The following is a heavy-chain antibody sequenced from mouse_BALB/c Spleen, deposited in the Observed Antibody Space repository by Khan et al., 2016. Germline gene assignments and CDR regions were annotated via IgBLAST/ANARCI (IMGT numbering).Heavy chain of an antibody. CDR2: ISSGSSTI. V-gene: IGHV5-17*02. D-gene: IGHD2-1*01. Sequence: EVELVESGGGLVQPGGSRKLSCAASGFTFSSFGMHWVRQAPETGLEWVAYISSGSSTIYYADTVKGRFTISRDNPKNNLFLQMTSLRSEDTAMYYCARDYYGNHYYAMDYWGQGTSVTVSS. J-gene: IGHJ4*01. CDR1: GFTFSSFG. CDR3: ARDYYGNHYYAMDY.